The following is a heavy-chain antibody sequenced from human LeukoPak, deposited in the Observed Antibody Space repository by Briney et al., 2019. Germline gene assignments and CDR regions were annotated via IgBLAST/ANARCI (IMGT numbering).Heavy chain of an antibody. CDR3: AKDHRAGWSSDAFDI. Sequence: GGSLRLSCGASGFTFSDYGMHWVRQAPGKGLEWVAVISYDGSNKYYADSVKGRFTISRDNSKNTLYLQMNSLRAEDTAVYYCAKDHRAGWSSDAFDIWGQGTMVTVSS. J-gene: IGHJ3*02. D-gene: IGHD3-10*01. CDR1: GFTFSDYG. CDR2: ISYDGSNK. V-gene: IGHV3-30*18.